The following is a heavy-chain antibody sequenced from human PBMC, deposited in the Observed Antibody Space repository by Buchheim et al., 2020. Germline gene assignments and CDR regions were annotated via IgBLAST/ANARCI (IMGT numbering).Heavy chain of an antibody. CDR1: GFTFGTFW. CDR3: VRHLKRSLLDY. V-gene: IGHV3-7*01. Sequence: EVQLVESGGGLVQPGGSLRLSCAASGFTFGTFWMSWVRQAPGRGLDWVANIKEAGSEKYYVESVEGRFTISRDNAEKSLYLEMNSLRAEDSAVYYCVRHLKRSLLDYWGQGT. CDR2: IKEAGSEK. D-gene: IGHD3-10*01. J-gene: IGHJ4*02.